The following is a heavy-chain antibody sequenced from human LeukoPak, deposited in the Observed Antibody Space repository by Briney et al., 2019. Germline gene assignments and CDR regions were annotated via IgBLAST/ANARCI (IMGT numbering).Heavy chain of an antibody. CDR1: RGTFSSYA. V-gene: IGHV1-69*01. J-gene: IGHJ6*03. CDR3: ASSPYYYDSSGPYYYYMDV. Sequence: GSSVQVSCKSSRGTFSSYAISWLRQAPGQGLEWMGGIIPIFGTANYAQKFQGRVTITAGESTSTAYMELSSLRSEDTAVYYCASSPYYYDSSGPYYYYMDVWGKGTTVTVSS. D-gene: IGHD3-22*01. CDR2: IIPIFGTA.